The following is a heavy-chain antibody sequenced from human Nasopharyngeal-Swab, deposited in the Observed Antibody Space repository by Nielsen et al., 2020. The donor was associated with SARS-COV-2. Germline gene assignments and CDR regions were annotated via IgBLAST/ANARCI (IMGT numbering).Heavy chain of an antibody. CDR3: ATDGGILNAFDI. CDR2: IYYSGST. CDR1: GGSISSSSHY. Sequence: SETLSLTCTVSGGSISSSSHYWGWIRQPPGKGLEWIGSIYYSGSTYYNPSLKSRVTISVDTSKNQFSLKLSSVTAADTAVYYCATDGGILNAFDIWGQGTMVTVSS. J-gene: IGHJ3*02. V-gene: IGHV4-39*01. D-gene: IGHD3-16*01.